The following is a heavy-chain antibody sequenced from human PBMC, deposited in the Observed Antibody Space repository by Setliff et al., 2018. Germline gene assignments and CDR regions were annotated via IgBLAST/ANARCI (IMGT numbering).Heavy chain of an antibody. Sequence: PSETLSLTCTVSGGSLSGSLRGYAVFWGWIRQSPGKELVWIGSAYYNGDSYYNPSLKSRVTMSVDTSRNQFSLHLISVTAADTAVYYCARHVGTRSRGYNYYYYFMDVWGKGTTVTVSS. V-gene: IGHV4-39*01. CDR1: GGSLSGSLRGYAVF. J-gene: IGHJ6*03. CDR3: ARHVGTRSRGYNYYYYFMDV. CDR2: AYYNGDS. D-gene: IGHD3-10*01.